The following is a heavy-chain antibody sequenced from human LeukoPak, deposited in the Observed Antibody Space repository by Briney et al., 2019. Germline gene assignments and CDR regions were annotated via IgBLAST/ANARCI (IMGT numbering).Heavy chain of an antibody. CDR2: INHSGST. CDR1: GGSFSGYY. Sequence: PSETLSLICAVYGGSFSGYYWSWIRQPPGKGLEWSGEINHSGSTNYNPSLKSRVTISVDTSKNQFSLKLSSVTAADTAVYYCARGSLVATYYYDSSGYYYGSVDYWGQGTLVTVSS. CDR3: ARGSLVATYYYDSSGYYYGSVDY. D-gene: IGHD3-22*01. J-gene: IGHJ4*02. V-gene: IGHV4-34*01.